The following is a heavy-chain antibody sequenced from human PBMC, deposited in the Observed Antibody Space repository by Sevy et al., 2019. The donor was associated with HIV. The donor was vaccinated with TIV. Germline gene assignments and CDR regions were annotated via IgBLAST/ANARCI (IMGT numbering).Heavy chain of an antibody. D-gene: IGHD3-22*01. CDR2: FDPEDGET. CDR3: ATTKDYYDSSGCPFDY. CDR1: GYTLTQLS. Sequence: ASVKVSCKVSGYTLTQLSMHWVRQAPGKGPEWMGSFDPEDGETIYAQKLQGRVTMTEDTSADTAYMELNSLRSEDTAVYYCATTKDYYDSSGCPFDYWDQGTPVTVSS. J-gene: IGHJ4*02. V-gene: IGHV1-24*01.